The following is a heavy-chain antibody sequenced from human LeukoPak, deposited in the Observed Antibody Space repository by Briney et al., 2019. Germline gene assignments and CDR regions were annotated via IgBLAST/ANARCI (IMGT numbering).Heavy chain of an antibody. Sequence: SETLSLTCTVSGGSISSSSYYWSWIRQPPGRGLEWIGYIYYSGSTNYNPSLKSRVTISVDTSKNQFSLKLSSVTAADTAVYYCARARYYYDSSGWLEYYFDYWGQGTLVTVSS. CDR2: IYYSGST. D-gene: IGHD3-22*01. J-gene: IGHJ4*02. CDR3: ARARYYYDSSGWLEYYFDY. V-gene: IGHV4-61*01. CDR1: GGSISSSSYY.